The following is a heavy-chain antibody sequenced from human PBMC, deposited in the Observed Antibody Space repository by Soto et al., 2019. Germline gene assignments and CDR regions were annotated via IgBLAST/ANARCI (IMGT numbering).Heavy chain of an antibody. J-gene: IGHJ3*02. D-gene: IGHD2-2*01. CDR3: TIGSWSGEVFDI. CDR2: IIPMLGVR. Sequence: QVQLVQSGAEVKKPGSSVKVSCKDPGGTFNTYSMFWVRQAPGQGLEWMGRIIPMLGVRNYAQRFQDRLTITADKSTATVHMELSSLRSDDTALYYFTIGSWSGEVFDIWGQGTMVTVSS. V-gene: IGHV1-69*02. CDR1: GGTFNTYS.